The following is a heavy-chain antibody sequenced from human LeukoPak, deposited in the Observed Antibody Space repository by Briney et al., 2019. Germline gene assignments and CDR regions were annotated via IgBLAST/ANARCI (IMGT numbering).Heavy chain of an antibody. V-gene: IGHV3-74*01. Sequence: GGSLRLSCAASGFTFSPYWMHWVRQAPGKGLVWVSVINSDGRSTRSADSVKGRFTISRDNAKNTLYLQMNSLRAEDTAVYYCARDRLSHFDYWGQGTLVTVSS. D-gene: IGHD2/OR15-2a*01. CDR3: ARDRLSHFDY. CDR2: INSDGRST. CDR1: GFTFSPYW. J-gene: IGHJ4*02.